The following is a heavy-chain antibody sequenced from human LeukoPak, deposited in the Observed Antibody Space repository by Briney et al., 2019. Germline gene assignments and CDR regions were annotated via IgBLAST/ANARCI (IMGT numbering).Heavy chain of an antibody. CDR2: VWDDGSSQ. D-gene: IGHD6-19*01. J-gene: IGHJ4*02. V-gene: IGHV3-33*06. Sequence: GGSLRLSCAASGLAFNFYAISWVRQAPGKGLEWVAVVWDDGSSQNYADSVKGRFTISRDNSKNMLYLQMNSLRAEDTAVYYCAKDQWNPDYWGQGTLVSVSS. CDR3: AKDQWNPDY. CDR1: GLAFNFYA.